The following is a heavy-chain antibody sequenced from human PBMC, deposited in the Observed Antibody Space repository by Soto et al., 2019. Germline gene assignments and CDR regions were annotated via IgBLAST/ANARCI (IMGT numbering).Heavy chain of an antibody. J-gene: IGHJ5*02. CDR3: ARDLTTVTTINWFDP. V-gene: IGHV1-69*13. Sequence: SVKVSCKASGGTFSSYAISWVRQAPGQGLEWMGGIIPIFGTANYAQKFQGRVTITADESTSTAYMELSSLRSEDTAVYYYARDLTTVTTINWFDPWGQGTLVTVSS. CDR2: IIPIFGTA. D-gene: IGHD4-4*01. CDR1: GGTFSSYA.